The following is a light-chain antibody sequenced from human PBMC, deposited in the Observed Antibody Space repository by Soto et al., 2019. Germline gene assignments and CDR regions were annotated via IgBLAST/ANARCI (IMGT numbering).Light chain of an antibody. V-gene: IGKV3-20*01. CDR2: GAS. CDR3: QQYGSSWVT. CDR1: QSVSSSY. Sequence: EIVLTQSPGTLSLSPGERATLSCRASQSVSSSYLALYQQKPGQAPRLLIYGASSRATGIPDRFSGSGSGTDFTLTISRLEPEDFAVYYCQQYGSSWVTFGQGTKVEIK. J-gene: IGKJ1*01.